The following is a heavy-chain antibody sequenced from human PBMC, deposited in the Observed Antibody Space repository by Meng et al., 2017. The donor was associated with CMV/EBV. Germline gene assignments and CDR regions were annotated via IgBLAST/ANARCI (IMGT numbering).Heavy chain of an antibody. D-gene: IGHD3-3*01. CDR2: IYYSGST. CDR1: GGSISSSSYY. V-gene: IGHV4-39*07. Sequence: SETLSLTCTVSGGSISSSSYYWGWIRQPPGKGLEWIGSIYYSGSTYYNPSLKSRVTISVDTSKNQFSLKLSSVTAADTAVYYCASDTFFGVIFNAQFDYWGQGTLVTVSS. CDR3: ASDTFFGVIFNAQFDY. J-gene: IGHJ4*02.